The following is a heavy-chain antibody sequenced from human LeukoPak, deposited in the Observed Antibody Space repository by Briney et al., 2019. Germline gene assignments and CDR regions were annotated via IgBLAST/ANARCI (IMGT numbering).Heavy chain of an antibody. CDR2: INHSGRT. Sequence: SETLSLTCTVYGGSFSDYYWTGIRQPPGKWLEWIGEINHSGRTNYNASLRSRVTISIDTSMKQFSLKLSSVTAADSAVYYCARLSSGLDAWGQGTLVTVSS. D-gene: IGHD3-22*01. V-gene: IGHV4-34*01. CDR1: GGSFSDYY. J-gene: IGHJ5*02. CDR3: ARLSSGLDA.